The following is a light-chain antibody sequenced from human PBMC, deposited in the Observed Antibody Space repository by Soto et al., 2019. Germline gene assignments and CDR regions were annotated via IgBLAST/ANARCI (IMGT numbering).Light chain of an antibody. J-gene: IGKJ4*01. CDR3: QQYGSSPT. Sequence: EIVLTHSPGTLSLSPGERATLSCRASQSVSSSYLAWYQRKPGQAPRLLIYGASSRATGIPDRFSGSGSGTDFTLTISRLEPEDFAVYYCQQYGSSPTFGGGTKVDIK. CDR1: QSVSSSY. CDR2: GAS. V-gene: IGKV3-20*01.